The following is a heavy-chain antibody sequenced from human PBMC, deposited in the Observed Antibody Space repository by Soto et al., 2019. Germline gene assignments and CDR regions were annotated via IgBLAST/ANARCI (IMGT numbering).Heavy chain of an antibody. Sequence: QVQLVESGGGVVQPGRSLRLSCAASGFTFSSYAMHWVRQAPGKGLEWVAVISYDGSNKYYADSVKGRFTISRDNSKNTLYLQMNSLRAEDTAVYYYARVYTMIVVVTFDAFDIWGQGTMVTVSS. CDR3: ARVYTMIVVVTFDAFDI. V-gene: IGHV3-30-3*01. J-gene: IGHJ3*02. CDR1: GFTFSSYA. D-gene: IGHD3-22*01. CDR2: ISYDGSNK.